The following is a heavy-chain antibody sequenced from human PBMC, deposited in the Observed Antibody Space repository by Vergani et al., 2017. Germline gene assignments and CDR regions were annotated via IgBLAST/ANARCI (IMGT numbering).Heavy chain of an antibody. J-gene: IGHJ4*02. CDR1: GYSFTNYW. V-gene: IGHV5-51*01. CDR2: IHPAGSDT. Sequence: EVQLVQSGAEVKKPGESLNISCQISGYSFTNYWIGWVRQMPGKGLEWMGIIHPAGSDTRYSPSFQGQVTISVDKSISTAYLQRSSLRASDTAMYYCSRLYGRDSSGSKYFDYWGQGTLVTVSS. CDR3: SRLYGRDSSGSKYFDY. D-gene: IGHD3-22*01.